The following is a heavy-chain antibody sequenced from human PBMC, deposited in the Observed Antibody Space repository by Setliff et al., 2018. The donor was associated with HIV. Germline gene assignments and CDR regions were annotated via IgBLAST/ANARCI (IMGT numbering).Heavy chain of an antibody. CDR2: ISVYNGNT. CDR1: GYTFTTSG. Sequence: GASVKVSCKTSGYTFTTSGISWVRQAPGQGLEWMGWISVYNGNTNYAQKVQGRVTMTTDISTSTAYMELRSLTPEDTAIYYCARKAGTTLHYHYYYMDVWGKGTTVTVSS. J-gene: IGHJ6*03. V-gene: IGHV1-18*01. D-gene: IGHD1-7*01. CDR3: ARKAGTTLHYHYYYMDV.